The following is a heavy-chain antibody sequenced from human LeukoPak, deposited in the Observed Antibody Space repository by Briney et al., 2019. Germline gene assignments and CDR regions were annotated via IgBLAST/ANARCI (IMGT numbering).Heavy chain of an antibody. CDR2: ISAYSGNT. J-gene: IGHJ4*02. Sequence: ASVKVSCKASGYTFTSYGISWVRQAPGQGLEWMGWISAYSGNTNYAQKLQGRVTMTTDTSTSTAYMELRSLRSDDTAVYYCARDSANYDILTGYRLNWGQGTLVTVSS. CDR3: ARDSANYDILTGYRLN. D-gene: IGHD3-9*01. CDR1: GYTFTSYG. V-gene: IGHV1-18*01.